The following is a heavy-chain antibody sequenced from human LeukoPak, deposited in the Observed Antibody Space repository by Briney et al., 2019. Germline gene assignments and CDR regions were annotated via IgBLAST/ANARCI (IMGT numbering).Heavy chain of an antibody. Sequence: PGGSLRLSCAASGFTFSSYWMHWVRQAPGKGLVWVSRINSDGSSTNYADSVKGRFTISRDNAKNTLYLQMNSLRAEDTAVYYYARDPPRGYSGYGIDYWGQGTLVTVSS. V-gene: IGHV3-74*01. CDR3: ARDPPRGYSGYGIDY. CDR2: INSDGSST. J-gene: IGHJ4*02. D-gene: IGHD5-12*01. CDR1: GFTFSSYW.